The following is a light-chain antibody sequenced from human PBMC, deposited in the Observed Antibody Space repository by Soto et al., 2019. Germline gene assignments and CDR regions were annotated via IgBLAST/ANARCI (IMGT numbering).Light chain of an antibody. CDR3: QQYYVTPRT. CDR1: QSLLFRSTNKNY. Sequence: DVVMTQSPDSLALSLGERATINCKSSQSLLFRSTNKNYLAWYQQKPGQPPRLLSYWASTRNYGVPDRFSGSGSGTDFTLTNSRLHAEYVAVYYCQQYYVTPRTFGQGTKVEI. J-gene: IGKJ1*01. CDR2: WAS. V-gene: IGKV4-1*01.